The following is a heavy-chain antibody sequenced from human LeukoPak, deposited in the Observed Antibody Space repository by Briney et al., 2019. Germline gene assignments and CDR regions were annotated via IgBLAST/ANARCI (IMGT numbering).Heavy chain of an antibody. Sequence: PSETLSLTCTVSGDSISSGDYYWSWIRQPAGKGLEWIGRISSSGSTNYNPSLKSRVTISVDTSKNHFSLKLSSVTAADTAVYYCARRLHNFYDSSGYGSEYWGQGTLVTVSS. D-gene: IGHD3-22*01. CDR2: ISSSGST. V-gene: IGHV4-61*02. CDR1: GDSISSGDYY. J-gene: IGHJ4*02. CDR3: ARRLHNFYDSSGYGSEY.